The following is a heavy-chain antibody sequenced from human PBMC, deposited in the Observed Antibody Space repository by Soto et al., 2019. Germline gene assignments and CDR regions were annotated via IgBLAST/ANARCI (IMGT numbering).Heavy chain of an antibody. V-gene: IGHV1-18*04. CDR3: ARDFRSDLSAPGAVFDY. Sequence: XSVKVSCNASGYFFTTYGISWVRQAPGQGLEWMGWISPYNGNTKYAQSFQGRVTMTTDTSTYTAYMELRSLRSDDPAVYYCARDFRSDLSAPGAVFDYWGQGTVVTVSS. CDR1: GYFFTTYG. J-gene: IGHJ4*02. CDR2: ISPYNGNT. D-gene: IGHD3-3*01.